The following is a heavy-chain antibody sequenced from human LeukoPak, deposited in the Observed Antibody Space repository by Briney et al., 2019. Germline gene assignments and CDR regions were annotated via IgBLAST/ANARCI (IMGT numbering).Heavy chain of an antibody. V-gene: IGHV1-69-2*01. D-gene: IGHD3-16*01. CDR3: ARVITVGDLRD. Sequence: ASVKISCKVSGYTFTDYYMHWVRQAPGKGLEWMGLVDPEDGETIYAEKFQGRVTMTRNTSISTAYMELSSLRSEDTAVYYCARVITVGDLRDWGQGTLVTVSS. CDR1: GYTFTDYY. CDR2: VDPEDGET. J-gene: IGHJ4*02.